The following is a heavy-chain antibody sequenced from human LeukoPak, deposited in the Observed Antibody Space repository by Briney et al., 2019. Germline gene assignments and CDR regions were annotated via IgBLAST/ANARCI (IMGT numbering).Heavy chain of an antibody. V-gene: IGHV3-11*05. CDR3: ARDVYSLEDY. J-gene: IGHJ4*02. D-gene: IGHD5-18*01. Sequence: PGGSLRLSCAASGFSFRDYYMSWVRQAPGKGLEWVSYISATTSYTKYADFVKGRFTISRDNANNALFLEMDSLTVEDTAVYFCARDVYSLEDYWGQGALVTVSS. CDR2: ISATTSYT. CDR1: GFSFRDYY.